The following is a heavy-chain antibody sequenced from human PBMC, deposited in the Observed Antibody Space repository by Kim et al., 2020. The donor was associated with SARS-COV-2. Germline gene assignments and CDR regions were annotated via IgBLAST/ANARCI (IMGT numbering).Heavy chain of an antibody. CDR3: ARGRSSYGSGSYYLCY. V-gene: IGHV4-34*01. J-gene: IGHJ4*02. CDR2: INHSGST. D-gene: IGHD3-10*01. CDR1: GGSFSGYY. Sequence: SETLSLTCAVYGGSFSGYYWSWIRQPPGKGLEWIGEINHSGSTNYNPSLKSRVTISVDTSKNQFSLKLSSVTAADTAVYYCARGRSSYGSGSYYLCYWGQGTLVTVSS.